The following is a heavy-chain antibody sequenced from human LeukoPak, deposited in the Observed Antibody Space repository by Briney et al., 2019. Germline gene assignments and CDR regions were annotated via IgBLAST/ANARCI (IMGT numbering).Heavy chain of an antibody. Sequence: PSETLSLTCTVSGGSVGSDNSYWNWIRQPAGKGPEWIGRIYADGSSTYNPSLKSRVTILVDTSKNQFSLRLSSMTAAHTAVYYCARGYYYRTWGLGTLVTVSS. V-gene: IGHV4-61*02. J-gene: IGHJ4*02. CDR1: GGSVGSDNSY. D-gene: IGHD3-10*01. CDR2: IYADGSS. CDR3: ARGYYYRT.